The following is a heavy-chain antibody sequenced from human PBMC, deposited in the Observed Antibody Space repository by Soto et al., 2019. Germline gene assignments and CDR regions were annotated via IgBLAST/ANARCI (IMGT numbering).Heavy chain of an antibody. CDR2: IYYSGST. CDR1: GGSISSGGYY. D-gene: IGHD2-15*01. Sequence: LTCTVSGGSISSGGYYWSWIRQHPGKGLEWIGYIYYSGSTYYNPSLKSRVTISVDTSKNQFSLKLSSVTAADTAVYYCAREVDSLIXKIGYCSGGSCDDAFDIWGQGTMVTVSS. J-gene: IGHJ3*02. CDR3: AREVDSLIXKIGYCSGGSCDDAFDI. V-gene: IGHV4-31*03.